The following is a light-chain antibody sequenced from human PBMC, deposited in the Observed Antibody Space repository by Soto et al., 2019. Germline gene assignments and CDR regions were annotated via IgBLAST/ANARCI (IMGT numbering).Light chain of an antibody. CDR1: NIGSKS. CDR3: QVWDSSSDHPGV. Sequence: SYELTQPPSVSVAPGQTARITCGGNNIGSKSVHWYQQKPGQAPVLVVYDDIYRPSRIPERFSGSNSGNTATLTISRVEAGDEADDYCQVWDSSSDHPGVFGGGTKVTVL. CDR2: DDI. J-gene: IGLJ3*02. V-gene: IGLV3-21*02.